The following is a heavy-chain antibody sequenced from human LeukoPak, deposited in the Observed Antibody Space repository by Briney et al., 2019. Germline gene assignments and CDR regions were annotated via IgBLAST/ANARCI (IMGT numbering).Heavy chain of an antibody. Sequence: GGSLRLXCAASGFTFSSYGMHWVRQAPAKGPEWLSFIRYDGIHKYYGDSVEGRFTISRDNSNNTLYLQMNSLRPEDTAVYYCAKDLTGSLWFGELPDYWGQGSLVTVSS. J-gene: IGHJ4*02. V-gene: IGHV3-30*02. CDR2: IRYDGIHK. CDR3: AKDLTGSLWFGELPDY. D-gene: IGHD3-10*01. CDR1: GFTFSSYG.